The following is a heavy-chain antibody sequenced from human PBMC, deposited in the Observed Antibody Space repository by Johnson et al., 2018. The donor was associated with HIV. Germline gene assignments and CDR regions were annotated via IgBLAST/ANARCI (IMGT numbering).Heavy chain of an antibody. D-gene: IGHD2-8*02. CDR3: TTVGGILGTYAFDI. V-gene: IGHV3-15*01. CDR1: EFSFTNAW. J-gene: IGHJ3*02. CDR2: INSKTDGGTT. Sequence: VQLVESGGGLIKPGGSLRLSCAASEFSFTNAWMNWVRRAPGKGLEWVGRINSKTDGGTTDFAAPVKGRFTISRDDSKNTLYLQMNSLKTEDTALYYCTTVGGILGTYAFDIWGQGTMVTVSS.